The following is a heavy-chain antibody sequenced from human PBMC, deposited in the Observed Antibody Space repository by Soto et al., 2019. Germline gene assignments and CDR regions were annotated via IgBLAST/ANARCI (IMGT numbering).Heavy chain of an antibody. CDR2: SNHSGST. J-gene: IGHJ4*02. V-gene: IGHV4-34*01. Sequence: QVQLQQWGAGLLKPSETLSLTCAVYGGSFSGYYWTWIRQPPGTGLEWIGESNHSGSTNYNPSLTRPVTIPVAPSKNLFSLKLTSVPAADTALYYCARDHITGLFDYWGQGTLVTVSS. CDR3: ARDHITGLFDY. CDR1: GGSFSGYY. D-gene: IGHD2-8*02.